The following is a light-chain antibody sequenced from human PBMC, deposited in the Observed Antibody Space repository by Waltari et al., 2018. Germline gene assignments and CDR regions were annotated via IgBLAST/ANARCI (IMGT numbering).Light chain of an antibody. CDR3: QQSYSTPLT. Sequence: DIQMTQSPPSLSASVGDRVTITCRASQSINSFLNWYQQKPGKAPKLLIYAASSLQSGVPSRFSGSGSVTDFTPTISSLQPEDFAAYYCQQSYSTPLTFGGGTKVEIK. J-gene: IGKJ4*01. CDR1: QSINSF. CDR2: AAS. V-gene: IGKV1-39*01.